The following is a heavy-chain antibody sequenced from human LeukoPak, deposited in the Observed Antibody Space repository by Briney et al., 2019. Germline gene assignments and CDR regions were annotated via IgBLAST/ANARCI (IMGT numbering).Heavy chain of an antibody. CDR1: GFTFSSYA. V-gene: IGHV3-64*05. J-gene: IGHJ4*02. CDR3: VKGGSGSYYDY. CDR2: ISSNGGST. Sequence: GGRLSLSCSASGFTFSSYAMHWLRQAPGKGLEYVSSISSNGGSTYYAESVSGRFTIARVNSKLTLYIQRSSLGAEDVAVYSCVKGGSGSYYDYWGQGTLVTVSS. D-gene: IGHD3-10*01.